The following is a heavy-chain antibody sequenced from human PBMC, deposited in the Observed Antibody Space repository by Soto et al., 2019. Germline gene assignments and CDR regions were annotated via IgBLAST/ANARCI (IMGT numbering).Heavy chain of an antibody. J-gene: IGHJ4*02. V-gene: IGHV3-74*01. D-gene: IGHD6-19*01. CDR3: AGGGSGWPI. CDR2: ASSDGSGT. Sequence: EVHLVESGGGLVRPGGSLRLSCAASEFTFGAYWMHWVRQAPGKGLVSVAGASSDGSGTDYAESVKGRFTISRDNARKTLYLQMNSLTAEDTAVYYCAGGGSGWPIWGQGTPVTVSA. CDR1: EFTFGAYW.